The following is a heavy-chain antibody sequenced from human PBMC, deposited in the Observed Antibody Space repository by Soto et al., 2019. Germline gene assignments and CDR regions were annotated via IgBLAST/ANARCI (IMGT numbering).Heavy chain of an antibody. CDR3: ARERFGEFKDYYYYMDV. D-gene: IGHD3-10*01. J-gene: IGHJ6*03. CDR2: IKQDGSEK. CDR1: GFTFSSYW. V-gene: IGHV3-7*01. Sequence: GGSLRLSCAASGFTFSSYWMSWVRQAPGKGLEWVANIKQDGSEKYYVDSVKGRFTISRDNAKNSLYLQMNSLRAEDTAVYYCARERFGEFKDYYYYMDVWGKGTTVTVSS.